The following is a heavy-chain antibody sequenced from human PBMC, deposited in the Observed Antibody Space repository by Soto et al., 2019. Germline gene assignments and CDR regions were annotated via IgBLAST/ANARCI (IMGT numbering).Heavy chain of an antibody. CDR2: MNPNSGNT. CDR1: GYTFTRYD. V-gene: IGHV1-8*01. J-gene: IGHJ6*03. Sequence: GASVKVSCKASGYTFTRYDINWVRQATGQGLEWMGWMNPNSGNTGYAQKFQGRVTMTRNTSISTAYMELSSLRSEDTAVYYCTISAGARYCFVCSCYFSSYYYYYMDVWGKATTVTVSS. D-gene: IGHD2-15*01. CDR3: TISAGARYCFVCSCYFSSYYYYYMDV.